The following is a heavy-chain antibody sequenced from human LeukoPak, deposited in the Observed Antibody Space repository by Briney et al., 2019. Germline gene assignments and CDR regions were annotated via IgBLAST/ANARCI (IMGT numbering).Heavy chain of an antibody. D-gene: IGHD3-10*01. CDR2: TKQDGSEK. Sequence: GGSLRLSCAVSGFTVSSYWMSWVRQAPGKGLEWVAHTKQDGSEKYYVDSVKGRFTISTDNAKNSLYLQMNSLRAEDTAVYYCVRGVEHWGQGTLVTVSS. J-gene: IGHJ4*02. CDR3: VRGVEH. V-gene: IGHV3-7*04. CDR1: GFTVSSYW.